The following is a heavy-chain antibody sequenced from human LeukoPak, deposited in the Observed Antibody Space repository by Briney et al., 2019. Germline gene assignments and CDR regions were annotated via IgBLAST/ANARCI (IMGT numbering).Heavy chain of an antibody. J-gene: IGHJ4*02. CDR2: INHSGTT. CDR1: GGSVNGYY. V-gene: IGHV4-34*01. CDR3: ARVRLRFLEPFDY. D-gene: IGHD3-3*01. Sequence: SETLSLTCSVYGGSVNGYYWSWIRQPPGKGLEWIGEINHSGTTNYNPSLKSRVTMSLDTSKNQFSLRLNSVTAADTAVYYCARVRLRFLEPFDYWGQGTLVTVSS.